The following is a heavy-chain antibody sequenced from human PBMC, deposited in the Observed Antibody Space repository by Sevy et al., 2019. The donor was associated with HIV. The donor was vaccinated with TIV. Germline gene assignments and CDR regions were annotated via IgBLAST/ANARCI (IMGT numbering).Heavy chain of an antibody. CDR3: ARVYYSRGYYLDY. CDR1: GFTFSSYA. J-gene: IGHJ4*02. D-gene: IGHD6-13*01. Sequence: GGSLRFSCAASGFTFSSYAMHWVRQAPGKGLEWVAVISYDGSNKYYADSVKGRFTISRDNSKNTLYLQMNSLRAEDTAVYYCARVYYSRGYYLDYRGQGTLVTVSS. V-gene: IGHV3-30*04. CDR2: ISYDGSNK.